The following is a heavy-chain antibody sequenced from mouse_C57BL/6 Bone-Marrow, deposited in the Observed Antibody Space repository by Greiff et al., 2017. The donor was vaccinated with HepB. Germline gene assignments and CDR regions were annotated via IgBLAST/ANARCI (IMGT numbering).Heavy chain of an antibody. CDR2: IDPSDSET. V-gene: IGHV1-52*01. CDR3: ARFTTVVGAMDY. CDR1: GYTFTSYW. J-gene: IGHJ4*01. D-gene: IGHD1-1*01. Sequence: QVQLQQPGAELVRPGSSVKLSCKASGYTFTSYWMHWVKQRPIQGLEWIGNIDPSDSETHYNQKFKDKGTLTVDKSSSTAYMQLSSLTSEDSAVYYCARFTTVVGAMDYWGQGTSVTVSS.